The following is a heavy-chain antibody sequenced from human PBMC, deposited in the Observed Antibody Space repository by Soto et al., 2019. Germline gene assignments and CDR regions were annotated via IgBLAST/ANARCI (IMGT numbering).Heavy chain of an antibody. CDR1: GFSVTANY. CDR2: IYSGGST. J-gene: IGHJ4*02. CDR3: HGYGY. V-gene: IGHV3-53*01. Sequence: EVQVVESGGGLIQPGGSLRLSCAVSGFSVTANYMSWVRQAPGKGLEWVSVIYSGGSTYYIDSVKGRFSISRDITKNTLYLQMNSQRAEDTAVYYCHGYGYWGQGTLVTVSS. D-gene: IGHD5-12*01.